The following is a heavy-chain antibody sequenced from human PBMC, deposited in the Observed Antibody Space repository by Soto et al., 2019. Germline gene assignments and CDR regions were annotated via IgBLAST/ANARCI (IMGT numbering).Heavy chain of an antibody. D-gene: IGHD3-10*01. J-gene: IGHJ4*02. Sequence: GGSLRLSCAASGFTFSSYAMSWVRQAPGKGLEWVSAISGSGGSTYYADSVKGRFTISRDNSKNTLYLQMNSLRAEDTAVYYCAKTPFNYYGSGSYILDYWGQGTLVTVSS. CDR1: GFTFSSYA. CDR3: AKTPFNYYGSGSYILDY. CDR2: ISGSGGST. V-gene: IGHV3-23*01.